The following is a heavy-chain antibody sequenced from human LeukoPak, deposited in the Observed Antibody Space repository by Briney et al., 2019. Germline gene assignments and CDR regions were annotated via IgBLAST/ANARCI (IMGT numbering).Heavy chain of an antibody. CDR2: ISSSSSTI. Sequence: GGSLRLFCAASGFTFSSYSMNWVRQAPGKGLEWVSYISSSSSTIYYADSVKGRFTISRDNAKNSLYLQMNSLRAEDTAVYYCARDGYYYYDSSGYDYWGQGTLVTVSS. V-gene: IGHV3-48*04. CDR1: GFTFSSYS. CDR3: ARDGYYYYDSSGYDY. J-gene: IGHJ4*02. D-gene: IGHD3-22*01.